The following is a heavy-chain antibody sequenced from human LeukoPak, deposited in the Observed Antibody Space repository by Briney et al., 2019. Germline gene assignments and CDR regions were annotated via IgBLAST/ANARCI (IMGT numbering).Heavy chain of an antibody. Sequence: GESLRLSCGASGFTFSSYSMNWVRQAPGKGLEWVSSISSSSYIYYADSVKGRFTISRDNAKNSLYLQMNSLRAEDTAVYYCAREIAVAGTGLVYYYYGMDVWGQGTTVTVSS. D-gene: IGHD6-19*01. J-gene: IGHJ6*02. CDR3: AREIAVAGTGLVYYYYGMDV. V-gene: IGHV3-21*01. CDR2: ISSSSYI. CDR1: GFTFSSYS.